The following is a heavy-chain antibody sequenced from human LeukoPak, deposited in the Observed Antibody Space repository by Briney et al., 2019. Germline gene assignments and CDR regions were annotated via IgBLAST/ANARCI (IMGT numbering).Heavy chain of an antibody. J-gene: IGHJ4*02. CDR3: ASQYSGSYYAFDY. Sequence: GGSLRLSCAASGFNFSTYAMHWVRQAPGKGLEWVGIISYDRSKTYYADPVKGRFTISRDNSKNTLYLQMNSLRAEDTAVYYCASQYSGSYYAFDYWGQGTLVTVSS. V-gene: IGHV3-30*04. CDR1: GFNFSTYA. D-gene: IGHD1-26*01. CDR2: ISYDRSKT.